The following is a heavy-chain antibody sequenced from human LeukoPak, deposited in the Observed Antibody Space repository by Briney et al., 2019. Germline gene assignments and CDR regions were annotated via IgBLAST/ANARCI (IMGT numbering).Heavy chain of an antibody. J-gene: IGHJ4*02. V-gene: IGHV1-2*02. CDR3: ARSPYSSSWYRYYFDY. Sequence: GASVKVSCKASGYTFTGYYMHWVRQAPGQGLEWMGWINPNSGGTNYAQKFQGRVTMTRDTSISTAYMELSRLRSDDTAVYYCARSPYSSSWYRYYFDYWGQGTLVTVSS. CDR1: GYTFTGYY. CDR2: INPNSGGT. D-gene: IGHD6-13*01.